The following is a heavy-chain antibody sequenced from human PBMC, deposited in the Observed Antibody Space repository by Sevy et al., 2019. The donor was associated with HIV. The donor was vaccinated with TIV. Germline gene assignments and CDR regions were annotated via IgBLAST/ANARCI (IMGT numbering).Heavy chain of an antibody. CDR2: ISYDGSNK. CDR3: ARDLSLGYCTNGVCHPDY. Sequence: GGSQRLSCAASGFTFSSYAMHWVRQAPGKGLEWVAVISYDGSNKYYADSVKGRFTISRDNSKNTLYLQMNSLRAEDTAVYYCARDLSLGYCTNGVCHPDYWGQGTLVTVSS. V-gene: IGHV3-30-3*01. D-gene: IGHD2-8*01. J-gene: IGHJ4*02. CDR1: GFTFSSYA.